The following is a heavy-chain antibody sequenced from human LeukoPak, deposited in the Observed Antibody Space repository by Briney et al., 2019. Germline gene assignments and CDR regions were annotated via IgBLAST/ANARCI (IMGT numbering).Heavy chain of an antibody. V-gene: IGHV3-7*01. CDR2: IKEDGSEK. CDR3: ARDRGGRYYYMDV. D-gene: IGHD3-10*01. J-gene: IGHJ6*03. CDR1: GFIFSSYW. Sequence: GGSLTLSCAPSGFIFSSYWMSWVRQAPGRGLERVANIKEDGSEKYYVDSVKGRFTISRDNAKNSLYLQMNNLRVEDTAVYYCARDRGGRYYYMDVWGKGATVTVSS.